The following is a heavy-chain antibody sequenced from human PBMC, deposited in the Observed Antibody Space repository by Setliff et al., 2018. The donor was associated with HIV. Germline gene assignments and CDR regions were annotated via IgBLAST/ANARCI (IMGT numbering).Heavy chain of an antibody. CDR3: ARGYCSGGSCYFSVDAFDI. CDR2: IQHSGRT. Sequence: SETLSLTCAVYGGSFSGYCWSWIRQPPGKGLEWIGEIQHSGRTKYNPSLKSRVTISLDTSKNQFSLKLSSVTAADTAVYYCARGYCSGGSCYFSVDAFDIWGQGTMVTVSS. D-gene: IGHD2-15*01. J-gene: IGHJ3*02. V-gene: IGHV4-34*01. CDR1: GGSFSGYC.